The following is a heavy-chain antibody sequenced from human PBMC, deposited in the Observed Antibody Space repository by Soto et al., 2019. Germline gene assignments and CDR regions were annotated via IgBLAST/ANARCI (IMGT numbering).Heavy chain of an antibody. Sequence: EVQLLESGGGLVQPGGSPRLSCAASEFTFSSYAMSWVRQSPGKGLEWVSALSGGGENTYYADSVKGRFTISRDNSRNTLNLQMNSLRAEDTAVYYCAKNGYCTNGVCYHDWYFDLWGRGTLVTVSS. CDR2: LSGGGENT. CDR3: AKNGYCTNGVCYHDWYFDL. CDR1: EFTFSSYA. J-gene: IGHJ2*01. V-gene: IGHV3-23*01. D-gene: IGHD2-8*01.